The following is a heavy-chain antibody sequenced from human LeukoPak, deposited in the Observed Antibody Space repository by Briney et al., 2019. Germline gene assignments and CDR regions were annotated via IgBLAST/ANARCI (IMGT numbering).Heavy chain of an antibody. J-gene: IGHJ6*02. CDR3: ARAGFWSGYPNYYYYGMDV. D-gene: IGHD3-3*01. Sequence: GGSLRLSCAASGFTFSSYGMHWVPQAPGKGLEWVAVIWYDGSNKYYADSVKGRFTISRDNSKNTLYLQMNSVRAEDTAVYYCARAGFWSGYPNYYYYGMDVWGQGTTVTVSS. CDR1: GFTFSSYG. V-gene: IGHV3-33*01. CDR2: IWYDGSNK.